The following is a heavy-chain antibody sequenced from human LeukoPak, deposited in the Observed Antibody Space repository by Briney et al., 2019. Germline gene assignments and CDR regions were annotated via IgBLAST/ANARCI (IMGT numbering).Heavy chain of an antibody. Sequence: GASVKVSCKTSGYTFTSYSINWVRQAPGQGLEWMGWISGYNGNTNYAQELQGRVTMTTDTSTSTAYMELRSLRSDDTAVYYCARPQEEDGYNYNWAFDYWGQGTLVTVSS. CDR3: ARPQEEDGYNYNWAFDY. J-gene: IGHJ4*02. V-gene: IGHV1-18*01. CDR2: ISGYNGNT. D-gene: IGHD5-24*01. CDR1: GYTFTSYS.